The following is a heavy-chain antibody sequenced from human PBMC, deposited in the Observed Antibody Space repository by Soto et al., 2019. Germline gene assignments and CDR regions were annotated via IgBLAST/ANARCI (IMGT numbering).Heavy chain of an antibody. CDR2: IYHSGST. D-gene: IGHD3-3*01. CDR3: ARVCWRDFWSGYPAIHPIDY. CDR1: GYSISSGYY. Sequence: KASETLSLTCAVSGYSISSGYYWGWIRQPPGKGLEWIGSIYHSGSTYYNPSLKSRVTISVDTSKNQFSLKLSSVTAADTAVYYCARVCWRDFWSGYPAIHPIDYWGQGTLVTVSS. J-gene: IGHJ4*02. V-gene: IGHV4-38-2*01.